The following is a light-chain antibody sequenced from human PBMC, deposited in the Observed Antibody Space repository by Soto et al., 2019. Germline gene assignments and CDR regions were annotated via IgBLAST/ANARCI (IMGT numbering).Light chain of an antibody. V-gene: IGKV3D-11*01. Sequence: EIVLTQSPGTLSLSPGERATLSCRASQGVRSNFLAWYQQKPGQAPRLLIYDASNRAAGIPARFSGSGSGTDFTLTISSLEPEDFAVYYCQQRSNWRGTFGQGTRLEI. J-gene: IGKJ5*01. CDR2: DAS. CDR3: QQRSNWRGT. CDR1: QGVRSNF.